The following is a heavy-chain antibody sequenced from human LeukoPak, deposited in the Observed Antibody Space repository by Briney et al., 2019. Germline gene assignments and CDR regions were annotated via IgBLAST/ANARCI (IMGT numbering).Heavy chain of an antibody. CDR1: GFTFSSYS. D-gene: IGHD1-26*01. Sequence: GGSLRLSCAASGFTFSSYSMNWVRQAPGKGLEWVSTISGGGGSTYYADSVKGRFTISRDNSKNTLYLQVNSLRAEDTAVYYCAKGGKWDVTPFDYWGQGTLVTVSS. CDR2: ISGGGGST. CDR3: AKGGKWDVTPFDY. J-gene: IGHJ4*02. V-gene: IGHV3-23*01.